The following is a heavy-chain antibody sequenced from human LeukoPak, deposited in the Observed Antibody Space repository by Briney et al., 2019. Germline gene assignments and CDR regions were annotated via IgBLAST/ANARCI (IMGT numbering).Heavy chain of an antibody. Sequence: KPGGSLRLSCAASGFTFSSYSMNWVRQAPGKGLEWVSSISSSSSYIYYADSVKGRFTISRDNAKNSLYLQMNSLRAEDTAVYYCARGYSSSWYLRSWFDPWGQGTLVTVSS. CDR3: ARGYSSSWYLRSWFDP. V-gene: IGHV3-21*01. CDR2: ISSSSSYI. CDR1: GFTFSSYS. J-gene: IGHJ5*02. D-gene: IGHD6-13*01.